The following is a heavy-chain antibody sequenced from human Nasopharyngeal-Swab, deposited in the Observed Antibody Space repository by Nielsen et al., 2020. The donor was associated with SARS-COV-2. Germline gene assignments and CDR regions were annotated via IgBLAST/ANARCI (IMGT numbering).Heavy chain of an antibody. CDR1: GGSINGYY. CDR2: IYYSGNT. D-gene: IGHD2-2*01. V-gene: IGHV4-59*08. J-gene: IGHJ5*02. Sequence: SETLSLTCTVSGGSINGYYWNWIRQPPGKGLEWIGHIYYSGNTNYNPSLKSRVTISVDTSKNQCSLRLTSVTAADTAIYYCASLPYCSSDTCYPIDLWGQGTLVTVSS. CDR3: ASLPYCSSDTCYPIDL.